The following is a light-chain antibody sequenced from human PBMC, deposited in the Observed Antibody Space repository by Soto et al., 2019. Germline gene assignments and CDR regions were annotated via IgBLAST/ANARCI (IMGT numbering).Light chain of an antibody. CDR2: GAS. CDR1: QFVSSR. J-gene: IGKJ1*01. V-gene: IGKV3D-15*01. CDR3: QQYHSSPRT. Sequence: DIVVTQSPATLSASPGESVTLSCRASQFVSSRLAWYQRRPGQVPRLLIYGASTRATGIPARFSGSGSGTDFSLTISRLEPEDFAVYYCQQYHSSPRTFGQGTKGEF.